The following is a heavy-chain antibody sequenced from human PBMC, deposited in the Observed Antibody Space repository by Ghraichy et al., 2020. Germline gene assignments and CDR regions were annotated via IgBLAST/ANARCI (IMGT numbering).Heavy chain of an antibody. CDR2: IRSKRDGGTT. V-gene: IGHV3-15*05. Sequence: GGSLRLSCTASGFTFSDAWMTWVRQVPGKGREWVGRIRSKRDGGTTDYGTPVKGRFTISRDDSKNTVYLQINSLKTEDTAVYYCGRLGAFDYWGQGTLVTVSS. CDR3: GRLGAFDY. J-gene: IGHJ4*02. CDR1: GFTFSDAW. D-gene: IGHD3-9*01.